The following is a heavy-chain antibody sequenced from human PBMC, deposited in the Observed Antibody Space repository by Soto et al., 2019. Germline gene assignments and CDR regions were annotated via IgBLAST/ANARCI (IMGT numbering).Heavy chain of an antibody. V-gene: IGHV3-23*01. Sequence: GGFLRLSCAASGFTFSSYAMSWVRQAPGKGLEWVSAISGSGGSTYYADSVKGRFTISRDNSKNTLYLQMNSLRAEDTAVYYCAKDPTDSSGYYWDYWGQGTLVTVSS. CDR1: GFTFSSYA. J-gene: IGHJ4*02. CDR3: AKDPTDSSGYYWDY. D-gene: IGHD3-22*01. CDR2: ISGSGGST.